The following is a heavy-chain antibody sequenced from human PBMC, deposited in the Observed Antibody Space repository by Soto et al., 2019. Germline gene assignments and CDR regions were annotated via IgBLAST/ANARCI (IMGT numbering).Heavy chain of an antibody. J-gene: IGHJ4*02. V-gene: IGHV1-18*01. CDR2: ISAYNGNT. CDR3: ARDYIGGKVDTAMVGSDY. D-gene: IGHD5-18*01. Sequence: GASVKVSCKASGYTFTSYGISWVRQAPGQGLEWMGWISAYNGNTNYAQKLQGRVTMTTDTSTSTAYMELRSLRSDDTAVYYCARDYIGGKVDTAMVGSDYWGQGTLVTVSS. CDR1: GYTFTSYG.